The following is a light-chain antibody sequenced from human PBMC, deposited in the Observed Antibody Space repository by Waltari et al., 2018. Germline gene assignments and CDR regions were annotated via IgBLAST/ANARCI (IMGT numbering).Light chain of an antibody. CDR3: QQRSNWPRT. CDR1: QNIGSY. Sequence: EIVLTQSPATLSLSPGERATLSCRASQNIGSYLAWYQQKPGQPPRVLIYDASPRATGIPARFSGSGSGADFALTISSLEPDDFAVYYCQQRSNWPRTFGQGTKLEIK. V-gene: IGKV3-11*01. J-gene: IGKJ2*01. CDR2: DAS.